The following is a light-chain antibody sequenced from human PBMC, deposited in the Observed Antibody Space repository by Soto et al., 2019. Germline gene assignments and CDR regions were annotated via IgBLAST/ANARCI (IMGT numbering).Light chain of an antibody. J-gene: IGKJ5*01. Sequence: EVVMTQSPATLSVSPGEGVTLSCRASQGIGDTLAWYQHKPGQTPRLLIYGASTRATGIPARFSGSGSGTEFTLTISSLQPEDFAVYYCQQRNIWPPVTFGQGTRLEI. CDR1: QGIGDT. V-gene: IGKV3-15*01. CDR2: GAS. CDR3: QQRNIWPPVT.